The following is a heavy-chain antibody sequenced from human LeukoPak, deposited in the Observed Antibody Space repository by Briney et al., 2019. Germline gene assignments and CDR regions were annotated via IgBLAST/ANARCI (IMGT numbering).Heavy chain of an antibody. V-gene: IGHV1-2*06. D-gene: IGHD6-19*01. CDR2: INPNSGGT. Sequence: ASVKVSCKASGYTFTGYYMHWVRQAPGQGLEWMGRINPNSGGTNYAQKFQGRVTMTRDTSISTAYMELSRLRSDDTAVYYCTRLRLVQGALDIWGQGTMVTVSS. J-gene: IGHJ3*02. CDR3: TRLRLVQGALDI. CDR1: GYTFTGYY.